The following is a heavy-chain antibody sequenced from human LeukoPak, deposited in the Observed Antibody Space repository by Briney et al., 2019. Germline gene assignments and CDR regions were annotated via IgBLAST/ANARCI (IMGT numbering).Heavy chain of an antibody. Sequence: SETLSLTCAVYGGSFSGYYWSWIRQPPGKGLEWIGYIYYSGSTNYNPSLKSRVTISVDTSKNQFSLKLSSVTAADTAVYYCARDIGPPGYSYGKGSYYYYYYGMDVWGQGTTVTVSS. V-gene: IGHV4-59*01. CDR1: GGSFSGYY. J-gene: IGHJ6*02. CDR2: IYYSGST. D-gene: IGHD5-18*01. CDR3: ARDIGPPGYSYGKGSYYYYYYGMDV.